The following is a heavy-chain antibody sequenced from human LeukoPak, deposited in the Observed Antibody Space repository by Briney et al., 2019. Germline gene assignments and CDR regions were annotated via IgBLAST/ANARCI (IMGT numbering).Heavy chain of an antibody. CDR1: CRPNSSGDYY. Sequence: SQTLSLICTDSCRPNSSGDYYWSWIRPPPGKGLEGIGYILTSERTNYHPSLKSRVTISVDTSKNQFSLKLSSVTAADTAVYYCARLRMVLRYYYMDVWGKGTTVSVSS. D-gene: IGHD1-14*01. J-gene: IGHJ6*03. CDR2: ILTSERT. CDR3: ARLRMVLRYYYMDV. V-gene: IGHV4-61*09.